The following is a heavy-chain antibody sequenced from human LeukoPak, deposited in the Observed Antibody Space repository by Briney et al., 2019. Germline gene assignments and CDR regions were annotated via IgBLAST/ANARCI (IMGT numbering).Heavy chain of an antibody. D-gene: IGHD3-22*01. CDR2: IFYSGST. Sequence: PSETLSLTCTVSGVSISTSNYYWGWLRQPPGKGLEWIGNIFYSGSTYYSPSLKSRVTISLDKSKNQFSLKLSSVTAADTAVYYCARVYYYDSSGYYYFDYWGQGTLVTVSS. CDR1: GVSISTSNYY. V-gene: IGHV4-39*07. J-gene: IGHJ4*02. CDR3: ARVYYYDSSGYYYFDY.